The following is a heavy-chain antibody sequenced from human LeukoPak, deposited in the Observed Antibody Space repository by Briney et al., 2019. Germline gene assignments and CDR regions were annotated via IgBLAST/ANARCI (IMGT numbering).Heavy chain of an antibody. V-gene: IGHV3-30*03. J-gene: IGHJ4*02. CDR2: ISHEGSYQ. CDR3: ARTREQWQVLDY. Sequence: GGSLRLSCAASGFSFGSYGIHWVRQAPGKGLEWVAVISHEGSYQNYADTVKGRFTISRDNSKNRMFLQMNSLSAEDTGVYYCARTREQWQVLDYWGQGTLVTVSS. CDR1: GFSFGSYG. D-gene: IGHD6-19*01.